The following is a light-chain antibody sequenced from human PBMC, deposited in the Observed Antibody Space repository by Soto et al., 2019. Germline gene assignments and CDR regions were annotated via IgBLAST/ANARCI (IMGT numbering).Light chain of an antibody. J-gene: IGKJ2*01. Sequence: IVLTQSPGTLSLSPGERATLSCRASQSVTNNHLAWYQQKPGQAPRLLVYAAAGRPSGIPDRFSGSGSGTDFTLTISRLEPEDFAVYYCQQYAGSPYTFGLGTKLEVK. CDR1: QSVTNNH. V-gene: IGKV3-20*01. CDR3: QQYAGSPYT. CDR2: AAA.